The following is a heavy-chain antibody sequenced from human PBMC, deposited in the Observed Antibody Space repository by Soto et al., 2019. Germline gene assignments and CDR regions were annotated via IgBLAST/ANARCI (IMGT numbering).Heavy chain of an antibody. D-gene: IGHD6-13*01. V-gene: IGHV3-74*01. J-gene: IGHJ4*02. Sequence: GGSLRLSCAASGFTFSSYWMHWVRQAPGKGLVWVSRINSDGSSTSYADSVKGRFTISRDNAKNTLYLQMNSLRAEATAVYYCAIVGSSSAVKFDYWGQGTLVTVSS. CDR2: INSDGSST. CDR3: AIVGSSSAVKFDY. CDR1: GFTFSSYW.